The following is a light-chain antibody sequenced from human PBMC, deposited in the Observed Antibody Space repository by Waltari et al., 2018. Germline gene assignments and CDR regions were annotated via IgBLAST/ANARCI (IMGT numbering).Light chain of an antibody. Sequence: QSALTQPRSVSGSPGQSVTISCTGTSRDVGGYNYVSWYQQHPGKAPKVMIYDVSKRPPGVPDRFSGSKSGNTASLTISGLQAEDEADYYCCSYAGGYTLGVFGGGTKLTVL. CDR3: CSYAGGYTLGV. J-gene: IGLJ2*01. CDR2: DVS. V-gene: IGLV2-11*01. CDR1: SRDVGGYNY.